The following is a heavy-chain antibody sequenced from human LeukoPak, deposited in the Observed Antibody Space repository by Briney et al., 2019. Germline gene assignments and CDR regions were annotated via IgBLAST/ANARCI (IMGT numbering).Heavy chain of an antibody. CDR1: GFTFSSYN. D-gene: IGHD6-19*01. V-gene: IGHV3-21*01. CDR3: ARDLKYSSGWYDSDY. CDR2: ISTSSNYI. J-gene: IGHJ4*02. Sequence: GGSLRLSCAASGFTFSSYNMNWVRQAPGKGLEWVSSISTSSNYIYYADSVKGRFTISRDNAKNSLYLQMNSLRAEDTAVYYCARDLKYSSGWYDSDYWGQGTLVTVSS.